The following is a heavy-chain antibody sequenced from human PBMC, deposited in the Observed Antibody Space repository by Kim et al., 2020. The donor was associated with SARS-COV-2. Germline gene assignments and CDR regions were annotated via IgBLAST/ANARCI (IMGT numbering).Heavy chain of an antibody. J-gene: IGHJ6*02. CDR3: ARAGSYYYGSGSQHLLWYYYGMDV. CDR1: GFTFSSYD. V-gene: IGHV3-13*01. D-gene: IGHD3-10*01. Sequence: GGSLRLSCAASGFTFSSYDMHWVRQATGKGLEWVSAIGTAGETYYPGSVKGRFTISRENAKNSLYLQMNSLRAGDTAVYYCARAGSYYYGSGSQHLLWYYYGMDVWGQGTTVTVSS. CDR2: IGTAGET.